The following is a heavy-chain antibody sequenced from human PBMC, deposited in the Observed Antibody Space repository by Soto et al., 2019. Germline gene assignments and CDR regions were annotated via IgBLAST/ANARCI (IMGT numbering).Heavy chain of an antibody. V-gene: IGHV4-34*01. CDR3: AREVPSRYFDL. CDR2: INHSGST. Sequence: QVRLQQWGAGLLKPSETLSLTCAVYGASFSDSYWNWIRQPPGKGLEWIGEINHSGSTIYNTSLETXXTXSXXTSRKQCTLKMRSATAADTAVYYCAREVPSRYFDLWGRGTPVTVSS. D-gene: IGHD1-1*01. CDR1: GASFSDSY. J-gene: IGHJ2*01.